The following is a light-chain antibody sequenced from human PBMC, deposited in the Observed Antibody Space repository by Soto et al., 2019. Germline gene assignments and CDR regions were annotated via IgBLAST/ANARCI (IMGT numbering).Light chain of an antibody. CDR2: GAS. J-gene: IGKJ3*01. V-gene: IGKV1-17*01. Sequence: DIQMTQSPSSLSASVGDRVTITCRASQDIRNALGWYQQKPGKAPKRLIYGASSLQSGVPSRFSGSRFGTEYTLTISSLQPEDFAPYYCLQPNSYPFTFGPGTEVDIK. CDR3: LQPNSYPFT. CDR1: QDIRNA.